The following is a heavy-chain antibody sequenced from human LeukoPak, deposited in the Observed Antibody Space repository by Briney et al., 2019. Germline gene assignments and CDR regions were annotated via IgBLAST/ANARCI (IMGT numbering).Heavy chain of an antibody. CDR1: GDSISNYY. Sequence: PSETLSLTCTVSGDSISNYYWSWIRQHAGKGLEWIGRIYSRRSSNYNPSLENRVTMSVDRTKNQFSLSLPSVTAADTAIYYCAGYRVRAVCFDYWGQGTLVTVSA. V-gene: IGHV4-4*07. CDR3: AGYRVRAVCFDY. D-gene: IGHD1-26*01. CDR2: IYSRRSS. J-gene: IGHJ4*02.